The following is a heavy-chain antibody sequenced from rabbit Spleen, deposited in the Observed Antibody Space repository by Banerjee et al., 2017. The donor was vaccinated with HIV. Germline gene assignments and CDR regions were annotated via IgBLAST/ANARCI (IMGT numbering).Heavy chain of an antibody. Sequence: QLKETGGGLVQPGGSLKVSCKASGFDFSAYGVSWVRQAPGKGLEWIGYIDPLFDNTYYASWVNGRFTISRHNAQNTLYLQLNSLTAADTATYFCARGSAAMTMVITGYYLSLWGPGTLVTVS. D-gene: IGHD2-1*01. CDR1: GFDFSAYG. J-gene: IGHJ6*01. V-gene: IGHV1S7*01. CDR2: IDPLFDNT. CDR3: ARGSAAMTMVITGYYLSL.